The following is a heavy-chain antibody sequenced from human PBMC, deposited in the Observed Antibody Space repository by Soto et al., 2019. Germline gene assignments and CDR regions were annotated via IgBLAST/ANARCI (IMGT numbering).Heavy chain of an antibody. CDR2: TYYRSKWYN. V-gene: IGHV6-1*01. CDR3: ARGSWDDVSGHYYMDV. CDR1: GDSVSSNSAG. D-gene: IGHD1-1*01. J-gene: IGHJ6*03. Sequence: QVQLQQSGPGLVKPSQTLSLTCDISGDSVSSNSAGWNWIRQTPSRGLEWLGRTYYRSKWYNNYAVSVKSRVSVNSDTAKNQFSLQLNSVTPEDTAVYYCARGSWDDVSGHYYMDVWGKGTTVTVSS.